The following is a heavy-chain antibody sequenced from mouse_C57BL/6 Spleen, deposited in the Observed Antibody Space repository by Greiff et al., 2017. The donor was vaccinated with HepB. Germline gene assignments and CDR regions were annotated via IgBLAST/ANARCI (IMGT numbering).Heavy chain of an antibody. V-gene: IGHV1-81*01. CDR2: IYPRSGNT. Sequence: QVQLQQSGAELARPGASVKLSCKASGYTFTSYGISWVKQRTGQGLEWIGEIYPRSGNTYYNEKLKGKATLTADKSSSTAYMELRSLTSEDSAVYFCARSRTTVVVPYYFDYWGQGTTLTVSS. CDR3: ARSRTTVVVPYYFDY. CDR1: GYTFTSYG. D-gene: IGHD1-1*01. J-gene: IGHJ2*01.